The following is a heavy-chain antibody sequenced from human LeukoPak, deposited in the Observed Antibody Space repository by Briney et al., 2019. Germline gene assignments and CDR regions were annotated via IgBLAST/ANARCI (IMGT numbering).Heavy chain of an antibody. Sequence: GGSLRLSCAASGFTFSSYAMHWVRQAPGKGLEYVSAISSNGGSPYANSVKGRFTISRDNSKNTLYLQMGSLRAEDMAVYYCARTFACSGGSCRDYGDSGEFDYWGQGTLVTVSS. CDR3: ARTFACSGGSCRDYGDSGEFDY. D-gene: IGHD2-15*01. V-gene: IGHV3-64*01. J-gene: IGHJ4*02. CDR2: ISSNGGSP. CDR1: GFTFSSYA.